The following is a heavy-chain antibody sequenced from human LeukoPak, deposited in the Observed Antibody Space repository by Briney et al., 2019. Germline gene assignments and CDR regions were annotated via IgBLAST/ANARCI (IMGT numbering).Heavy chain of an antibody. V-gene: IGHV3-20*04. CDR1: GFTFGDYG. J-gene: IGHJ4*02. D-gene: IGHD2-2*01. Sequence: PGGSLRLSCAASGFTFGDYGMSWVRQAPGKGLECVSGINWNGGSTGYADSVKGRFTISRDNAKNSLYLQMNSLRAEDTALYYCARARRYCSSTSCSLSDYWGQGTLVTVSS. CDR3: ARARRYCSSTSCSLSDY. CDR2: INWNGGST.